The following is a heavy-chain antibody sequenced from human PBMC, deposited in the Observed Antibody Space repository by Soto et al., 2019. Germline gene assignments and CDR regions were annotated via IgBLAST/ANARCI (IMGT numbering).Heavy chain of an antibody. CDR1: GYTFTSYD. J-gene: IGHJ4*02. V-gene: IGHV1-8*01. D-gene: IGHD1-1*01. CDR2: MNPNSGNT. CDR3: ARGGRRTGGNANTY. Sequence: QVQLVQSGAEVKKPGASVKVSCKASGYTFTSYDINWVRQATGQGLEWMGWMNPNSGNTGYAQKFQGRVTMTRNTTKRTAYRELSSLRSEDTAVYYCARGGRRTGGNANTYWGQGTLVTVSS.